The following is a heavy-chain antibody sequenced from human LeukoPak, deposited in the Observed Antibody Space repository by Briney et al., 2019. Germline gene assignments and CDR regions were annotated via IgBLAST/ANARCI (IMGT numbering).Heavy chain of an antibody. D-gene: IGHD2-2*02. CDR1: GGTFSSYA. V-gene: IGHV1-69*13. CDR2: IIPIFGTA. J-gene: IGHJ3*02. Sequence: SVKVSCKASGGTFSSYAISWVRQAPGQGLEWMGGIIPIFGTANFAQKFQGRITITADDSTSTAYMELSSLRSEDTAVYYCARVKDIVVVPAAISSAFDIWGQGTMVTVSS. CDR3: ARVKDIVVVPAAISSAFDI.